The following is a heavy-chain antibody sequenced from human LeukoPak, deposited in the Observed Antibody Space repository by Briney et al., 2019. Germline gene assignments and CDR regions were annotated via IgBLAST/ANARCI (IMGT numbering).Heavy chain of an antibody. D-gene: IGHD3-9*01. Sequence: GGSLRLSCAASGFTVSNTCMSWVRQAPGEGLECFSFIYSGDNTYYADSVKCRFTISRNSSTTTLHLKLKSLRADDTAVYYCARDGGSGTSTGYNGYSSYGMDVWGQGTTVTVSS. CDR3: ARDGGSGTSTGYNGYSSYGMDV. V-gene: IGHV3-66*01. CDR1: GFTVSNTC. J-gene: IGHJ6*02. CDR2: IYSGDNT.